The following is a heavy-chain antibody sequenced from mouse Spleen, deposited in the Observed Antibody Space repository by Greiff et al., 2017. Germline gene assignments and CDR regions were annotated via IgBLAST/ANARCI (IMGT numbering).Heavy chain of an antibody. D-gene: IGHD1-1*01. J-gene: IGHJ4*01. V-gene: IGHV1-52*01. Sequence: QVQLQQPGAELVRPGSSVKLSCKASGYTFTSYWMHWVKQRPIQGLEWIGNIDPSDSETHYNQKFKDKATLTVDKSSSTAYMQLSSLTSEDSAVYYCASNYGSSPHYYAMDYWGQGTSVTVSS. CDR2: IDPSDSET. CDR3: ASNYGSSPHYYAMDY. CDR1: GYTFTSYW.